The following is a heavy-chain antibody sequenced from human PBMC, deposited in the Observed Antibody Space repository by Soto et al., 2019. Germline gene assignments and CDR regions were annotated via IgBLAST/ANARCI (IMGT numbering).Heavy chain of an antibody. CDR3: ARGSTRIRGLFDY. CDR2: IYHSEST. D-gene: IGHD2-15*01. J-gene: IGHJ4*02. V-gene: IGHV4-4*02. Sequence: SETLSLTGAVSGGSMYSPNWWTWVRQTPGKGLQWIGEIYHSESTNYNPSLKSRVTISVDKSKNQFSLKLTSLTAADTAIYYCARGSTRIRGLFDYWGQGLLVTVSS. CDR1: GGSMYSPNW.